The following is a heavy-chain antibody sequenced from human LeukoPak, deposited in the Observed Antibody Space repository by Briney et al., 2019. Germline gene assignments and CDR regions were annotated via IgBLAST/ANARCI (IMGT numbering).Heavy chain of an antibody. CDR1: GYTSTSYG. V-gene: IGHV1-18*01. D-gene: IGHD6-19*01. J-gene: IGHJ4*02. CDR3: ARVEMFGIAVAGTLDY. CDR2: ISAYNGNT. Sequence: ASVKVSCKASGYTSTSYGISWVRQAPGQGLEWMGWISAYNGNTNYAQKLQGRVTMTTDTSTSTAYMELRSLRSDDTAVYYCARVEMFGIAVAGTLDYWGQGTLVTVS.